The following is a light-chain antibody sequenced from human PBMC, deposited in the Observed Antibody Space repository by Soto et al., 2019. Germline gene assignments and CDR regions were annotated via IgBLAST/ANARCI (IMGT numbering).Light chain of an antibody. CDR1: ESISTY. J-gene: IGKJ1*01. CDR3: QQSHSTPRT. Sequence: DIQMTQSPSSLSASVGDRVTITCRASESISTYLNWYKQTPGNAPKLLIYGASTLQGGVPSRFRGSGSGTDFTLTIGSLQPEDCATYDCQQSHSTPRTFGHGTKVEI. V-gene: IGKV1-39*01. CDR2: GAS.